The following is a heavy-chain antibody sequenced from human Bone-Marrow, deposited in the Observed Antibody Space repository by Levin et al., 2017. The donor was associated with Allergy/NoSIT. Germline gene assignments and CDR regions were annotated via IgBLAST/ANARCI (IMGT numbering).Heavy chain of an antibody. J-gene: IGHJ4*02. V-gene: IGHV4-30-4*01. D-gene: IGHD3-16*01. CDR3: VRGAYFIDSDRRLDY. Sequence: SETLSLTCSVSGASITSADYYWTWVRQPPGKGLEWIGYIFYTGTTHYNPSLKSRVSISVDTSKSQFSLKLNSVTAADTAVYHCVRGAYFIDSDRRLDYWGQGTLVTVSS. CDR2: IFYTGTT. CDR1: GASITSADYY.